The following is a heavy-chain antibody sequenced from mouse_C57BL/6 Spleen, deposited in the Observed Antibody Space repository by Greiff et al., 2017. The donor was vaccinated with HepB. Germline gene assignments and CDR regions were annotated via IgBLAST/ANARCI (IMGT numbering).Heavy chain of an antibody. CDR3: AREGLDYYAMDY. V-gene: IGHV1-82*01. CDR2: IYPGDGDT. Sequence: QVQLKQSGPELVKPGASVKISCKASGYAFSSSWMNWVKQRPGKGLEWIGRIYPGDGDTNYNGKFKGKATLTADKSSSTAYMQLSSLTSEDSAVYFCAREGLDYYAMDYWGQGTSVTVSS. J-gene: IGHJ4*01. CDR1: GYAFSSSW.